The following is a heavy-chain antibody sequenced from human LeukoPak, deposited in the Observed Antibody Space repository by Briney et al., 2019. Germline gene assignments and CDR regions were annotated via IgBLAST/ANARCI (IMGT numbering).Heavy chain of an antibody. J-gene: IGHJ4*02. D-gene: IGHD1-26*01. CDR3: ARHLGGSSYIDY. Sequence: SETLSLTCTVSGGXISSSSYHWGWIRQPPGMGLEWIGIIYYRGNTYYNPSLKSRVTISVDTSKNQFSLKLSSVTAADTAVYYCARHLGGSSYIDYWGQGTLVTVSS. CDR1: GGXISSSSYH. V-gene: IGHV4-39*01. CDR2: IYYRGNT.